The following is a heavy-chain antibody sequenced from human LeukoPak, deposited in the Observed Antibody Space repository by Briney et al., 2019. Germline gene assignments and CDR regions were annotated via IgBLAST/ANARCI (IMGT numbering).Heavy chain of an antibody. J-gene: IGHJ6*03. V-gene: IGHV1-24*01. Sequence: ASVKVSCKVSGYSLSELSIHWVRQAPGKGLEWMGGFDFEDGETLFAPKFRGRLTVTEDTSTDTTYMELSRLRSDDTAVYYCARDLNDYSNYAYYYYYYMDVWGKGTTVTVSS. CDR1: GYSLSELS. CDR3: ARDLNDYSNYAYYYYYYMDV. CDR2: FDFEDGET. D-gene: IGHD4-11*01.